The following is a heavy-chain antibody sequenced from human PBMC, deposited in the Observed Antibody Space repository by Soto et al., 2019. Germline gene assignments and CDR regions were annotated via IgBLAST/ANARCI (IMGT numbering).Heavy chain of an antibody. CDR3: AKEAARPGPCDS. CDR2: ITGGATNA. Sequence: EVQLLESGGGLVQPGGPLSLSCEASGSTFSGYPMSWVRQAPGKGLEWISGITGGATNAYYADSVKGRITISRDNSKNTLYLQLNSLKAEDTAVYYCAKEAARPGPCDSWGQGTLVTVSS. CDR1: GSTFSGYP. D-gene: IGHD6-6*01. V-gene: IGHV3-23*01. J-gene: IGHJ4*02.